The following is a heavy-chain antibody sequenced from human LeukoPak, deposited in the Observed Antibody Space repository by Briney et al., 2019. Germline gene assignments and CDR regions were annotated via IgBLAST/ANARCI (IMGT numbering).Heavy chain of an antibody. CDR1: GFTFSTYA. CDR3: AKSPAASCSGSFCYPFDY. D-gene: IGHD2-15*01. CDR2: ISGSDDGT. V-gene: IGHV3-23*01. Sequence: GGSLRLSCAASGFTFSTYAMSWVRQIPGKGLEWVSAISGSDDGTYYADSVKGRFTISRDNSRNTLYLQMNTLRVEDTAVYFCAKSPAASCSGSFCYPFDYWGQGNLVTVSS. J-gene: IGHJ4*02.